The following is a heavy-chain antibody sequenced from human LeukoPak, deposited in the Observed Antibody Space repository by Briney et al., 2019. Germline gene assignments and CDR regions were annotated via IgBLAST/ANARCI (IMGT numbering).Heavy chain of an antibody. J-gene: IGHJ4*02. CDR1: LDSTTSNF. V-gene: IGHV4-4*02. CDR3: AREILGGFNPGAY. CDR2: IHRSGSP. D-gene: IGHD1-14*01. Sequence: KPSETLSLTCTVSLDSTTSNFWSWVRQPPGKGLEWIGEIHRSGSPNYNPFLQSRVTISIDRSRNQIALELSSVTAADTAVYYCAREILGGFNPGAYWGQGTLVTVSS.